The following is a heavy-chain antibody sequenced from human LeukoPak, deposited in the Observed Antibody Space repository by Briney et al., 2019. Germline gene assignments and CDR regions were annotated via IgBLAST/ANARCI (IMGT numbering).Heavy chain of an antibody. CDR3: ARDRTTVTPFYMDV. Sequence: GGSLGLSCAASGFTFSSYSMNWVRQAPGKGLEWVSYISSSSSTIYYADSVKGRFTISRDNAKNSLYLQMNSLRAEDTAVYYCARDRTTVTPFYMDVWGKGTTVTVSS. CDR2: ISSSSSTI. J-gene: IGHJ6*03. D-gene: IGHD4-11*01. CDR1: GFTFSSYS. V-gene: IGHV3-48*01.